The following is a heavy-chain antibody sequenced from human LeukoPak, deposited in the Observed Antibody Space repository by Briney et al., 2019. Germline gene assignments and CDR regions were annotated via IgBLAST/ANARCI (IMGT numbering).Heavy chain of an antibody. V-gene: IGHV1-24*01. D-gene: IGHD3-9*01. CDR2: FDPEDGET. J-gene: IGHJ6*04. CDR3: ATYYDISPSRDYYGMDV. Sequence: ASVKVSCKVSGYTLTELSMHWVRQAPGKGLEWMGGFDPEDGETIYAQKFQGRVTMTEDTSTDTAYMELSSLRSEDTAVYYCATYYDISPSRDYYGMDVWGKGTTVTVSS. CDR1: GYTLTELS.